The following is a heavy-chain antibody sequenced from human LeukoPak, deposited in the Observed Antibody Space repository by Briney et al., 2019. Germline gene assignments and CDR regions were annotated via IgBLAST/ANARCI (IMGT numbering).Heavy chain of an antibody. CDR2: INSDGSST. D-gene: IGHD3-3*01. CDR1: GFTFSSYW. CDR3: ARGGISIFGVVIYMDV. J-gene: IGHJ6*03. V-gene: IGHV3-74*01. Sequence: GGSLRLSCAASGFTFSSYWMHWVRQAPGEGLVWVSRINSDGSSTSYADSVKGRFTISRDNAKNSLSLQMNSLRVEDTALYYCARGGISIFGVVIYMDVWGKGTTVTVSS.